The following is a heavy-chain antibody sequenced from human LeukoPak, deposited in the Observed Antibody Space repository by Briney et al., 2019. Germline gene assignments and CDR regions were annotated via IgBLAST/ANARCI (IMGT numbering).Heavy chain of an antibody. CDR2: INPSGGST. V-gene: IGHV1-46*01. D-gene: IGHD4-17*01. CDR1: GYTFTSYY. Sequence: ASVKVSCKASGYTFTSYYMHWVRQAPGQGLEWMGIINPSGGSTSYAQKFQGRVTMTRDTSTSTVYMELSSLRSEDTAVYYCARGSQTTVTTSLFDYWGQGTLVTVSS. CDR3: ARGSQTTVTTSLFDY. J-gene: IGHJ4*02.